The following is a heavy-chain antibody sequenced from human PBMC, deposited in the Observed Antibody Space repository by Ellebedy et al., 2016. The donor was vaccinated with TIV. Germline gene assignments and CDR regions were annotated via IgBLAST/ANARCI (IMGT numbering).Heavy chain of an antibody. J-gene: IGHJ4*02. D-gene: IGHD6-6*01. CDR1: GFTFSNTA. CDR3: AKATPSKAGRPPWGDDY. V-gene: IGHV3-23*01. CDR2: FSGITGST. Sequence: GGSLRLXXAASGFTFSNTAMSWVRQAPGEGLEWVSSFSGITGSTYYADSVKGRFTISRDISKNTLYLQMNSLRAEDTAVHYCAKATPSKAGRPPWGDDYWGQGTLVTVSS.